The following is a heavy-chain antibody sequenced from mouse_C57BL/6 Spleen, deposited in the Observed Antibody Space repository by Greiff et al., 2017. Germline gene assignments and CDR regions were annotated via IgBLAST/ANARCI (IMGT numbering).Heavy chain of an antibody. CDR1: GFSLTSYA. V-gene: IGHV2-9-1*01. Sequence: VKLMESGPGLVAPSQSLSITCTVSGFSLTSYAISWVRQPPGKGLEWLGVIWTGGGTNYNSALKSRLSISKDNTKSQVFLKMNSLQTDDTARYYCASQYDYDEGFAYWGQGTLVTVSA. CDR2: IWTGGGT. CDR3: ASQYDYDEGFAY. J-gene: IGHJ3*01. D-gene: IGHD2-4*01.